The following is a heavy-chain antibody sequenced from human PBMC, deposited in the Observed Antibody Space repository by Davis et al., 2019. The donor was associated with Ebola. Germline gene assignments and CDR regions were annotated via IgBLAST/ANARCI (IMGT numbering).Heavy chain of an antibody. CDR2: INHSGST. J-gene: IGHJ6*04. CDR1: GGSISGYY. CDR3: ARDRTGTSYYYYGMDV. V-gene: IGHV4-34*01. Sequence: PSETLSLTCTVSGGSISGYYWSWIRQPPGKGLEWIGEINHSGSTNYNPSLKSRVTISVDTSKNQFSLKLSSVTAADTAVYYCARDRTGTSYYYYGMDVWGKGTTVTVSS. D-gene: IGHD1-1*01.